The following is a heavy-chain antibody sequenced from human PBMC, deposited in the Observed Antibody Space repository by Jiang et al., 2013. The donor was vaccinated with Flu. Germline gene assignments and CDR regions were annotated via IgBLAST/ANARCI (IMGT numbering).Heavy chain of an antibody. Sequence: LIYWDDDKRYSPSLKSRLTITKDISKNQVVLTMTNMDPVDTATYYCAHSQSLWFGELPFDYWGQGTLVTVSS. CDR3: AHSQSLWFGELPFDY. D-gene: IGHD3-10*01. J-gene: IGHJ4*02. CDR2: IYWDDDK. V-gene: IGHV2-5*02.